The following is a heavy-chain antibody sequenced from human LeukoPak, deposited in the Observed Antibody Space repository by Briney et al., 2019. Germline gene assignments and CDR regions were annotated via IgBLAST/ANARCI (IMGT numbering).Heavy chain of an antibody. J-gene: IGHJ6*03. D-gene: IGHD3-22*01. Sequence: PGGSLRLSCAASGFTFSSYGMHWVRQAPGKGLEWVAFIRYDGSNKYYADSVKGRFTISRDNSKNTLYLQMNSLRAEDTAVYYCAKEPFYDSSGYPSDYYYYVDVWGKGTTVTVSS. CDR1: GFTFSSYG. V-gene: IGHV3-30*02. CDR3: AKEPFYDSSGYPSDYYYYVDV. CDR2: IRYDGSNK.